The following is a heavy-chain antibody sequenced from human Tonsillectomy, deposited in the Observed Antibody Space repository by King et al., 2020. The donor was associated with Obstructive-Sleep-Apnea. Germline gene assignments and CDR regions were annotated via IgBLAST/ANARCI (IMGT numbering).Heavy chain of an antibody. CDR3: VKGPYSNSSGY. D-gene: IGHD6-6*01. CDR2: IGSNGGST. J-gene: IGHJ4*02. Sequence: VQLVESGGGLVQPGGSLRLSCSVSGFTFSSYVMHWVRQAPGKGLEYVSAIGSNGGSTYYADSVKGRFTISRDNSKNTLYLQMSSLRPEDTAVYYCVKGPYSNSSGYWGQGTLVTVSS. V-gene: IGHV3-64D*09. CDR1: GFTFSSYV.